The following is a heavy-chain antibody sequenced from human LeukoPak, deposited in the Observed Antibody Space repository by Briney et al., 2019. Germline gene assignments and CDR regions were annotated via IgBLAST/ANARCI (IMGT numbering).Heavy chain of an antibody. V-gene: IGHV3-7*03. J-gene: IGHJ4*02. D-gene: IGHD6-13*01. CDR3: ARDFGIAAAGTVN. CDR2: IKQDGSEM. Sequence: GGSLRLSCAASGFTLRSYWMTWVRQAPGKGLEWVANIKQDGSEMHYVDSVKGRFTISRDNSKNTLYLQMNSLRVEDTAVYYCARDFGIAAAGTVNWGQGTLVSVST. CDR1: GFTLRSYW.